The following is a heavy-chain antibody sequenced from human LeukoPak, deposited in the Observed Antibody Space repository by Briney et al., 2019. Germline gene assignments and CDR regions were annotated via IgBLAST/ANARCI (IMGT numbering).Heavy chain of an antibody. CDR2: INPNSGGT. V-gene: IGHV1-2*02. D-gene: IGHD6-19*01. Sequence: ASVKVSCKASGYTFTGYYMHWVRQAPGQGLEWMGWINPNSGGTNYAQKFQGRITMTRDTSISTAYMELSRLRSDDTAVYYCARGATTRYSSGWYGGFDYWGQGTLVTVSX. CDR1: GYTFTGYY. J-gene: IGHJ4*02. CDR3: ARGATTRYSSGWYGGFDY.